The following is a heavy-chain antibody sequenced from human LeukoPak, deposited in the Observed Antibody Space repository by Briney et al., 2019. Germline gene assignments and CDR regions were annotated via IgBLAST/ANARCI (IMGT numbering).Heavy chain of an antibody. V-gene: IGHV3-7*01. Sequence: GGSLRLSCAASGFTFSSYWMSWVRQAPGKGLEWVANIKHDGSEKNYVDSMKGRFTISRDNAKNSLYLQMISLRAEDTAVYYCARAINSGWYPYYFDFWGQGTLVTVSS. CDR1: GFTFSSYW. CDR3: ARAINSGWYPYYFDF. D-gene: IGHD6-19*01. CDR2: IKHDGSEK. J-gene: IGHJ4*02.